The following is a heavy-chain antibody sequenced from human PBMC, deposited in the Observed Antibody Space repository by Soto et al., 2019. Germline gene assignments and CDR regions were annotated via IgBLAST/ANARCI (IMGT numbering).Heavy chain of an antibody. CDR2: TYHSGST. J-gene: IGHJ5*02. D-gene: IGHD5-18*01. CDR3: ARGGYSYGRYFDP. Sequence: SETLSLTCAVSGGSISSGGYSWSWIRQPPGKGLEWIGYTYHSGSTYYNPSLKSRVTISVDRSKNQFSLKLSSVTAADTAVYYCARGGYSYGRYFDPWGQGTLVTVSS. V-gene: IGHV4-30-2*01. CDR1: GGSISSGGYS.